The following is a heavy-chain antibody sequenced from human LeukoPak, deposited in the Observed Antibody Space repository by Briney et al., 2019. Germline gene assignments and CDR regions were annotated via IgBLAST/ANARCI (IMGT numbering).Heavy chain of an antibody. V-gene: IGHV3-15*01. J-gene: IGHJ4*02. D-gene: IGHD3-3*01. Sequence: GGSLRLSCAASGFTFSNAWMSWVRQAPGKGLEWVGRIKSKTDGGTTDYAAPVKGRFTISRDDSKTTLYLQMNSLKTEDTAVYYCTTGAQGSGFLEWLHEYYFDYWGQGTLVTVSS. CDR3: TTGAQGSGFLEWLHEYYFDY. CDR2: IKSKTDGGTT. CDR1: GFTFSNAW.